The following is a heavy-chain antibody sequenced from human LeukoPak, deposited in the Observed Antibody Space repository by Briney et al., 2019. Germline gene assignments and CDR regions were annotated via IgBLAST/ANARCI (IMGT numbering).Heavy chain of an antibody. D-gene: IGHD2-15*01. J-gene: IGHJ5*02. CDR3: ARDPRNVGLAP. V-gene: IGHV3-74*01. CDR1: GFSLSGYW. Sequence: GGSLRLSCVASGFSLSGYWMYWVRQAPGKGLMYISRNNGDGSTTNYADVVKGRFTTSRDNVKNTLYLQMNSLRVEDTAAYYCARDPRNVGLAPWGQGTLVTVSS. CDR2: NNGDGSTT.